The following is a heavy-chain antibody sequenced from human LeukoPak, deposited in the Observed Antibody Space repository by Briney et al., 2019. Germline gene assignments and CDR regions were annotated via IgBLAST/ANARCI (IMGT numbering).Heavy chain of an antibody. Sequence: SETLSLTCTVSGGSVSTSDYYWGWIRQTPGKGLEWIGDIFHNGKTNYNPSLKGRVTISIDTSINQFSLRLPSVTAADTAVYYCARIFDPWGQGTLVTVSS. J-gene: IGHJ5*02. V-gene: IGHV4-39*07. CDR2: IFHNGKT. CDR1: GGSVSTSDYY. CDR3: ARIFDP. D-gene: IGHD3-3*01.